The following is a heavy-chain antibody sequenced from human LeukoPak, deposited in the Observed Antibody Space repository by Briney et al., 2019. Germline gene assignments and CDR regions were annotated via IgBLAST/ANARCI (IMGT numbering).Heavy chain of an antibody. CDR2: IYYSGST. V-gene: IGHV4-59*12. CDR1: GGSISNYY. Sequence: PSETLSLTCTVSGGSISNYYWSWIRQPPGKGLEWIGYIYYSGSTYYNPSLKSRVTISVDTSKNQFSLKLSSVTAADTAVYYCAREVITMVRGPFDYWGQGTLVTVSS. CDR3: AREVITMVRGPFDY. J-gene: IGHJ4*02. D-gene: IGHD3-10*01.